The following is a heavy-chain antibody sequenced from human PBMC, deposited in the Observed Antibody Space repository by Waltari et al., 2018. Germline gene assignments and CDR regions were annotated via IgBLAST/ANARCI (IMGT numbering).Heavy chain of an antibody. V-gene: IGHV3-21*01. J-gene: IGHJ4*02. CDR2: ISSSSSYI. D-gene: IGHD3-22*01. Sequence: EVQLVESGGGLVKPGGSLRLSCAASGFTFSSYSMNWVRQAPGTGLEWVSSISSSSSYIYYADSVKGRFTISRDNAKNSLYLQMNSLRAEDTAVYYCARVRRYYDSSGYGGDFDYWGQGTLVTVSS. CDR3: ARVRRYYDSSGYGGDFDY. CDR1: GFTFSSYS.